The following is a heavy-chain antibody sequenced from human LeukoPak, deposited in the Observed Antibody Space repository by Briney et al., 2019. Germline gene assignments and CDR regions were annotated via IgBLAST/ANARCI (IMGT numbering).Heavy chain of an antibody. J-gene: IGHJ4*02. CDR1: GGSISSGAYY. D-gene: IGHD3-22*01. CDR3: ARVSTYYYDSSGYYPAESYFDY. Sequence: SETLSLTCTVSGGSISSGAYYWSWIRQHPGKGLEWIGYIHYSGSTYYNPSLKSRVTISVDKSKNQFSLKLSSVTAADTAVYYCARVSTYYYDSSGYYPAESYFDYWGQGTLVTVSS. CDR2: IHYSGST. V-gene: IGHV4-31*03.